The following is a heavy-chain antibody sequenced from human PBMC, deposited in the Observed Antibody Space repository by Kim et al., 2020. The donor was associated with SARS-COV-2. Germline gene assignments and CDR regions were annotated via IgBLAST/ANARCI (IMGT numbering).Heavy chain of an antibody. Sequence: SLKSRVTISLDTSKNPFSLKLSSVTAADTAVYYCARSIAPRRAAVLSFDYWGQGTLVTVSS. D-gene: IGHD6-13*01. V-gene: IGHV4-39*01. CDR3: ARSIAPRRAAVLSFDY. J-gene: IGHJ4*02.